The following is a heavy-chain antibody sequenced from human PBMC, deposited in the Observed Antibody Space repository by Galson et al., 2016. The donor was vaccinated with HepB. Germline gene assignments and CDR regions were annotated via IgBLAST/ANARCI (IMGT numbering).Heavy chain of an antibody. V-gene: IGHV1-3*01. CDR1: GYTFTSYT. CDR2: INAGNDNT. D-gene: IGHD1-26*01. Sequence: SVKVSCKASGYTFTSYTIHWVRQAPGQRLEWMGWINAGNDNTKYSQKLQGRVTITRDTSASTAYMELSSLRSEDTAVYYCAREAGVRGSYYYNPPDYLGQGTLFTVSS. CDR3: AREAGVRGSYYYNPPDY. J-gene: IGHJ4*02.